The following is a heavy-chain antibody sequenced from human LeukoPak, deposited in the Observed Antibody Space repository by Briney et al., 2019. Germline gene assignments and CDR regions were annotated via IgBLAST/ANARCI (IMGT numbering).Heavy chain of an antibody. D-gene: IGHD3-22*01. V-gene: IGHV4-59*08. CDR1: GGSISSYY. J-gene: IGHJ3*02. CDR3: ARWYYYDSSGSDAFDI. Sequence: SETLSLTCTVSGGSISSYYWSWIRQPPGKGLEWIGYIYYSGSTNYNPSLKSRVTISVDTSKNQFSLKLSSVTAADTAVYYCARWYYYDSSGSDAFDIWGQGTMVTVSS. CDR2: IYYSGST.